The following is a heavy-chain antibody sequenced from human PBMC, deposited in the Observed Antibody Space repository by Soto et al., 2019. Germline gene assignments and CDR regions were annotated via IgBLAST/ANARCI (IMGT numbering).Heavy chain of an antibody. CDR1: GFTFSSYA. V-gene: IGHV3-23*01. D-gene: IGHD6-13*01. Sequence: GGSLRLSCAASGFTFSSYAMSWVRQAPGKGLEWVSAISGSGGSTYYADSVKGRFTISRDNSKNTLYLQMNSLRAEDTAVYYCAKDSPSSSWPTCYYYGMDVWDQGTTVTVS. CDR2: ISGSGGST. J-gene: IGHJ6*02. CDR3: AKDSPSSSWPTCYYYGMDV.